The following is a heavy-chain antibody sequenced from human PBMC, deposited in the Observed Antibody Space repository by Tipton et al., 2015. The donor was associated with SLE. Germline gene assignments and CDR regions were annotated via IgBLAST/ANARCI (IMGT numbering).Heavy chain of an antibody. D-gene: IGHD4-23*01. CDR1: GGSISSSNW. V-gene: IGHV4-4*02. CDR2: IYHTGST. CDR3: ARDRGGNSSVYVDN. J-gene: IGHJ4*02. Sequence: TLSLTCVVSGGSISSSNWWSWVRQTPGKGLEWIGEIYHTGSTNYNPSLKSRVTISVDKPTNQFSLKVSAVTAADTAVYYCARDRGGNSSVYVDNWGQGTLVTVSS.